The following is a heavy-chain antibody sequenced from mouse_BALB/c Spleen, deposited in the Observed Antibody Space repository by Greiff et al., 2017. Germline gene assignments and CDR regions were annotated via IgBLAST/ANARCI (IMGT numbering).Heavy chain of an antibody. D-gene: IGHD1-1*01. Sequence: VQLQQSGAELVRPGALVKLSCKASGFNINDYYMHWVKQRPEQGLEWIGWIDPENGNTIYDPKFQGKASITADTSSNTAYLQLSSLTSEDTAVYYCARYVLLRIFDYWGQGTTLTVSS. CDR3: ARYVLLRIFDY. CDR1: GFNINDYY. CDR2: IDPENGNT. V-gene: IGHV14-1*02. J-gene: IGHJ2*01.